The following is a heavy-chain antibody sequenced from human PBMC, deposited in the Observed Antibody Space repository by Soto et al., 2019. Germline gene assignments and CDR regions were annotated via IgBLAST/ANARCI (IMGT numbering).Heavy chain of an antibody. Sequence: ASVKVSCKASGGTFSSYAISWVRQAPGQGLEWMGGIIPIFGTANYAQKFQRRVTITADESTSTAYMELSSLRAEDTAVYYCARDLSGGSSTHPDYYYYGMDVWGQGTTVTVSS. CDR3: ARDLSGGSSTHPDYYYYGMDV. J-gene: IGHJ6*02. D-gene: IGHD2-2*01. CDR2: IIPIFGTA. CDR1: GGTFSSYA. V-gene: IGHV1-69*13.